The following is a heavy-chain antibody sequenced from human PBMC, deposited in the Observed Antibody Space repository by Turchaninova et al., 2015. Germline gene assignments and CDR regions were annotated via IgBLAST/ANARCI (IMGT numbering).Heavy chain of an antibody. Sequence: EVQVVESGGGLVQAGGSLSHSCTAPGVTFSSYWMHGVRIVPGKGLGLVSRIHSAGNRTNYADSVKGRFTISRDNAKNTVYLQMNSLRAEDTAMYYCARGGSTYVDYWGQGILVTVSS. CDR1: GVTFSSYW. V-gene: IGHV3-74*01. J-gene: IGHJ4*02. CDR2: IHSAGNRT. CDR3: ARGGSTYVDY. D-gene: IGHD3-10*01.